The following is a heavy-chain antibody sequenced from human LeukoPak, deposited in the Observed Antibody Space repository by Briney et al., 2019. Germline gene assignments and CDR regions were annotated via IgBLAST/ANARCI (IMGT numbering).Heavy chain of an antibody. Sequence: KPSQTLSLTCTVSGGSISSGSYYWSWIRQPAGKGLEWIGRIYTSGSTNYNPSRKSRVTISVDTSNNQFSLKLSSVTAADTAVYYCSTVWEHGDYWGQGTLVTVSS. CDR2: IYTSGST. CDR3: STVWEHGDY. J-gene: IGHJ4*02. V-gene: IGHV4-61*02. D-gene: IGHD1-26*01. CDR1: GGSISSGSYY.